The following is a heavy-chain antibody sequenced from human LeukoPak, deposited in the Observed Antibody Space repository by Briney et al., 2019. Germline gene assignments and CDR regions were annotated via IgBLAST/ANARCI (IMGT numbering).Heavy chain of an antibody. V-gene: IGHV3-30*18. D-gene: IGHD3-10*01. CDR1: GFTFSSHG. CDR3: AKSLYYGSGSYYNLVRYYYYMDV. CDR2: ISYDGSNK. J-gene: IGHJ6*03. Sequence: PGGSLRLSCAASGFTFSSHGMHWARHAPGKGLGWEAVISYDGSNKYYADSVKGRFTISRDNSKNTLYLQMNSLRAEDTAVYYCAKSLYYGSGSYYNLVRYYYYMDVWGKGTTVTVSS.